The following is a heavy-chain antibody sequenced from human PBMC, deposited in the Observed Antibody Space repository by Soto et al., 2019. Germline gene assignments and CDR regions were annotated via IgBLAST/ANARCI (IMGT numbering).Heavy chain of an antibody. V-gene: IGHV4-31*01. CDR2: INYSGTT. D-gene: IGHD3-22*01. CDR3: ARDSTPYYYDSSGPLPHAFDI. Sequence: QLQESGPGLVKPSETLSLMCTVSGGSINSGGYYWSWIRQHPGKGLEWIGNINYSGTTYYNPSLKXXVAISVDTSXNXSXLXXSSVTAADTAVYYCARDSTPYYYDSSGPLPHAFDIWGRGTMVTVSS. J-gene: IGHJ3*02. CDR1: GGSINSGGYY.